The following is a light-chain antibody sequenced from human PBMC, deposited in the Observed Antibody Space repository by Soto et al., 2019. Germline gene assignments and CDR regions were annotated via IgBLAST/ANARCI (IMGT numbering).Light chain of an antibody. CDR2: DAS. Sequence: EIVLTQSPATLSLSPGERATLSCRASQSVRSYLAWYQQKPGQAPRLLIYDASNRATGIPARFSGSGSGTDFTLTISSLEPEDFAFYYCQQRSNWPLITFGQGTRLEIK. CDR3: QQRSNWPLIT. CDR1: QSVRSY. J-gene: IGKJ5*01. V-gene: IGKV3-11*01.